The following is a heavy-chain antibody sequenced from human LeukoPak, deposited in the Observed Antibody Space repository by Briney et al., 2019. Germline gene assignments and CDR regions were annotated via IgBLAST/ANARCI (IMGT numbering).Heavy chain of an antibody. D-gene: IGHD1-26*01. CDR3: AKEELHDLHFDY. V-gene: IGHV3-23*01. CDR1: GFTFSSNG. CDR2: ISGSGGST. Sequence: GGTLRLSCAVSGFTFSSNGMSWVRQAPGKGLEWVSAISGSGGSTYYADSVKGRFTISRDNSKNTLYLQTNSLRAEDTAVYYCAKEELHDLHFDYWGQGTLVTVSS. J-gene: IGHJ4*02.